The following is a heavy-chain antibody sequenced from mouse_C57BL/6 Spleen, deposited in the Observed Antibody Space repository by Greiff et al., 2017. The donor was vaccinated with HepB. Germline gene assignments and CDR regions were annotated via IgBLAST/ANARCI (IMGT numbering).Heavy chain of an antibody. J-gene: IGHJ3*01. CDR1: GYTFTDYY. CDR2: INPNNGGT. D-gene: IGHD2-4*01. CDR3: APFYYDYDGAWFAY. Sequence: VQLQQSGPELVKPGASVKISCKASGYTFTDYYMNWVKQSHGKSLEWIGDINPNNGGTSYNQKFKGKATLTVDKSSSTAYMELRSLTSEDSAVYYCAPFYYDYDGAWFAYWGQGTLVTVSA. V-gene: IGHV1-26*01.